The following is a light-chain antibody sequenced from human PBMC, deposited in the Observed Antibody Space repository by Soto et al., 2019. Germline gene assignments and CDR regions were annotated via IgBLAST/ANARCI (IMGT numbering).Light chain of an antibody. V-gene: IGKV3-11*01. CDR3: QQRANWPAT. CDR2: DAS. Sequence: EIVLAQSPATLSLSPGERVTLTCRASQSVRSYLAWYQQKPGQAPRLLIYDASNRATGIPARFSGSGSGTDFTLTIGSLEPEDFAVYYCQQRANWPATFGQGTRLEIK. CDR1: QSVRSY. J-gene: IGKJ5*01.